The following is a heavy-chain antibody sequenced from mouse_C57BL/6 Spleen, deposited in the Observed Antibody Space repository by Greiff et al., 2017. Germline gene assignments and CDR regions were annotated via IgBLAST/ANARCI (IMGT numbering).Heavy chain of an antibody. CDR1: GFNINDYY. J-gene: IGHJ2*01. Sequence: VQLQQSGAELVKPGASVKLSCTASGFNINDYYMHWVKQRTEQGLEWIGRIDPEDDETKYVPKFQSKATITAHPSSNTAYLQLSSLSSEDTAVFDWARDSSGPDYWGQGTTLTVSS. V-gene: IGHV14-2*01. CDR2: IDPEDDET. D-gene: IGHD3-2*02. CDR3: ARDSSGPDY.